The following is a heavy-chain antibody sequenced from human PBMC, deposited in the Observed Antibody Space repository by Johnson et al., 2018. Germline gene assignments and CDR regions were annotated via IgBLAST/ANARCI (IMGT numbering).Heavy chain of an antibody. V-gene: IGHV3-30*18. Sequence: QVQLQESGGGLVQPGGSLRLSCAASGFNFRSYGMHWVRQAPGKGLEWVAVISYDGSNKNYADSVKGRFTISRDNSKNTLYLQMNSLRAEDTAVYHCAKDDSFDPRDHMDVWGKGTTVTVSS. CDR3: AKDDSFDPRDHMDV. CDR1: GFNFRSYG. CDR2: ISYDGSNK. D-gene: IGHD3-22*01. J-gene: IGHJ6*03.